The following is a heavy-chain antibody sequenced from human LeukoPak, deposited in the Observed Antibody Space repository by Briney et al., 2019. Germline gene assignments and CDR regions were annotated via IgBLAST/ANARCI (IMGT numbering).Heavy chain of an antibody. D-gene: IGHD5-12*01. V-gene: IGHV3-23*01. CDR1: GFTFSSHA. CDR2: ISGSGDYT. CDR3: AKDRVARGEYFDY. Sequence: PGGSLRLSCAASGFTFSSHAMSWLRQAPGKGLEWVSGISGSGDYTYHADSVKGRLTISRDNSKNTLYLQMNSLGAEDTAKYYCAKDRVARGEYFDYWGQGTLVTVSS. J-gene: IGHJ4*02.